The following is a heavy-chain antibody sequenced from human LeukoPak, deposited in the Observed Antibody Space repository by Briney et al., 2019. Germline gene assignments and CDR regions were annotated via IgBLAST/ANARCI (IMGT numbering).Heavy chain of an antibody. Sequence: GASVKVSCKASGYTFTSYDINWVRQATGQGLEWMGWMNPNSGNTGYAQKFQGRVTITRNTSISTAYMELSSLRSEDTAVYYCARAPRSSWYYYYYMDVWGKGTTVTVSS. CDR3: ARAPRSSWYYYYYMDV. CDR1: GYTFTSYD. D-gene: IGHD6-13*01. V-gene: IGHV1-8*01. J-gene: IGHJ6*03. CDR2: MNPNSGNT.